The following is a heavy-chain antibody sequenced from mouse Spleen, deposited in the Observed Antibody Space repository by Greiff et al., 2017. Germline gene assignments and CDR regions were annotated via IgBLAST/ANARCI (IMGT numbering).Heavy chain of an antibody. V-gene: IGHV5-9-3*01. J-gene: IGHJ4*01. CDR3: ARQLGLLHAMDY. D-gene: IGHD3-1*01. Sequence: EVQGVESGGGLVKLGGSLKLSCAASGFTFSSYAMSWVRQTPEKRLEWVATISSGGGNTYYPDSVKGRFTISRDNAKNTLYLQMSSLKSEDTAMYYCARQLGLLHAMDYWGQGTSVTVSS. CDR2: ISSGGGNT. CDR1: GFTFSSYA.